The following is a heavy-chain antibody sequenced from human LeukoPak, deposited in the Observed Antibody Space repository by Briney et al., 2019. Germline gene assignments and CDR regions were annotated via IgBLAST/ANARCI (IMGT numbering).Heavy chain of an antibody. D-gene: IGHD3-22*01. J-gene: IGHJ4*02. CDR2: INHSGST. CDR1: GGSFSGYY. Sequence: LETLSLTCAVYGGSFSGYYWSWIRQPPGKGLEWIGEINHSGSTNYNPSLKSRVTISVDTSKNQFSLKLSSVTAADTAVYYCARGRNNSWYSSGYYVYWGQGTLVTVSS. V-gene: IGHV4-34*01. CDR3: ARGRNNSWYSSGYYVY.